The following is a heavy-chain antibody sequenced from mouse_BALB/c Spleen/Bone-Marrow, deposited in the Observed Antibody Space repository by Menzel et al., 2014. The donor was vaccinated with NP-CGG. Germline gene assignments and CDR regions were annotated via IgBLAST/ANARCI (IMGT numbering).Heavy chain of an antibody. CDR3: ARSYGSSPFDY. D-gene: IGHD1-1*01. J-gene: IGHJ2*01. V-gene: IGHV14-3*02. Sequence: VHVKQSGAELVKPGASVKLSCTASGFNIKDTYMHWVKQRPEQGLEWIGRIDPANGNTKYDPKFQGKATITADTSSNTAYLQRSSLTSEDTAVYYCARSYGSSPFDYWGQGTTLTVSS. CDR2: IDPANGNT. CDR1: GFNIKDTY.